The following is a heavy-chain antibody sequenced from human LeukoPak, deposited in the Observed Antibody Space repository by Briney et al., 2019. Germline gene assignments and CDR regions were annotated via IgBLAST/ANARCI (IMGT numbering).Heavy chain of an antibody. V-gene: IGHV3-74*01. CDR2: INGDGSTR. CDR3: ASASSHRIAAGGDY. D-gene: IGHD6-13*01. J-gene: IGHJ4*02. CDR1: GFSFSNYW. Sequence: PGGSLRLSCAASGFSFSNYWMHWVRQVSGKGLVWVSRINGDGSTRNYADSVRGRFTISRDNAKNTLYLQMNSLRAEDTAVYYCASASSHRIAAGGDYWGQGTLVTVSS.